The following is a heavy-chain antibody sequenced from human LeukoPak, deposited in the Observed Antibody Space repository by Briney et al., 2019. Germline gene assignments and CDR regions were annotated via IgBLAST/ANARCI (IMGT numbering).Heavy chain of an antibody. CDR2: IYYNGSP. CDR1: GGSLSSYY. CDR3: ARDGGGNSRPFDY. Sequence: SETLSLTCTVSGGSLSSYYWSWIRQPTGWGLEWIGNIYYNGSPNYNPSLKSRVTISIASAKNQCSLKVGSVIAADTAVYYCARDGGGNSRPFDYWGQGTPVTVSS. J-gene: IGHJ4*02. D-gene: IGHD4-23*01. V-gene: IGHV4-59*01.